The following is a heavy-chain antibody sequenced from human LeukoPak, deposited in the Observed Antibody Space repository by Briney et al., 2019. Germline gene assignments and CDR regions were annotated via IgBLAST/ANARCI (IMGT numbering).Heavy chain of an antibody. CDR2: INPSGGST. J-gene: IGHJ4*02. V-gene: IGHV1-46*01. CDR3: ARGRARPRDGYNTIMEDY. Sequence: GASVKVSCKASGYTFTSYYMHWVRQAPGQGLEWMGIINPSGGSTSYAQKFQGRVTMTRDTSTSTVYMELSSLRSEDTAVYYCARGRARPRDGYNTIMEDYWGQGTLVTVSS. D-gene: IGHD5-24*01. CDR1: GYTFTSYY.